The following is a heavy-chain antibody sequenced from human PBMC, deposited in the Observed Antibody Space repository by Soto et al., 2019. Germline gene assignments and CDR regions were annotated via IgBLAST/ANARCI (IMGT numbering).Heavy chain of an antibody. CDR3: ARRAAAAFDY. CDR1: GGSISSSNW. Sequence: QVLLQESGPGVVKPSGTLSLTCAVSGGSISSSNWWSWVRQPPGKGLEWIGQIYHSGSTNYNPSLKSGVIISVDKSKNQFSLKLSSVTAADTAMYYCARRAAAAFDYWGQGTLVTVSS. J-gene: IGHJ4*02. V-gene: IGHV4-4*02. CDR2: IYHSGST. D-gene: IGHD6-13*01.